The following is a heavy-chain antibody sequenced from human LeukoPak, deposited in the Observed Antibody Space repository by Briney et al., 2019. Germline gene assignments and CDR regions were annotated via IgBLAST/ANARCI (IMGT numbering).Heavy chain of an antibody. CDR2: IYPGDSDS. J-gene: IGHJ2*01. V-gene: IGHV5-51*01. CDR1: GYSFTNFW. Sequence: GESLKISCKGSGYSFTNFWIGWVRQTPGKGLEYMGIIYPGDSDSRYSPSFQGQVTFSVDKSISTAYLQWSSLKASDTAMYYCARHSDLSGAWYFDVWGRGTLVSVSS. CDR3: ARHSDLSGAWYFDV. D-gene: IGHD2-15*01.